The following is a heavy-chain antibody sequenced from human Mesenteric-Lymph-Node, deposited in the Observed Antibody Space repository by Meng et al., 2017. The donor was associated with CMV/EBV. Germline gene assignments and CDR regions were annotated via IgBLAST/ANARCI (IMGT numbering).Heavy chain of an antibody. J-gene: IGHJ4*02. V-gene: IGHV3-48*04. CDR3: ARGGSYCSSTTCYTEYFDY. D-gene: IGHD2-2*02. CDR1: GFTFSSYN. CDR2: ISTGSNTI. Sequence: GESLKISCAASGFTFSSYNMNWVRQAPGKGLEWISYISTGSNTIYYADSVKGRFTISRDNAKNSLYLQMNSLRAEDTAVYYCARGGSYCSSTTCYTEYFDYWGQGTLVTVSS.